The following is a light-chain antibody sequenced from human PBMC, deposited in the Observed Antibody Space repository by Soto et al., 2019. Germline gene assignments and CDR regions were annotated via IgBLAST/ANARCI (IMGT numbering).Light chain of an antibody. CDR1: PSVSSSY. CDR3: HQRRTWPQT. Sequence: EIVLTQSPGTLSSSPGERATLSCRASPSVSSSYLAWYQQKSGQAPRLLVYGASSRATGIPDRFSGSESGTDFTLTISRLEPEDFAVYYCHQRRTWPQTFGPGTKVDIK. V-gene: IGKV3D-20*02. CDR2: GAS. J-gene: IGKJ3*01.